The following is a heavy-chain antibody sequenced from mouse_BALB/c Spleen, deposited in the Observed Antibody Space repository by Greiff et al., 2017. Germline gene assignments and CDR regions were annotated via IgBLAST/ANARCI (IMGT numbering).Heavy chain of an antibody. Sequence: VQLQQSGAELVRPGVSVKISCKGSGYTFTDYAMHWVKQSHAKSLEWIGVISTYYGDASYNQKFKGKATMTVDKSSSTAYMELARLTSEDSAIYYCARGGNYGLDYWGQGTTLTVSS. CDR1: GYTFTDYA. CDR3: ARGGNYGLDY. D-gene: IGHD2-1*01. V-gene: IGHV1S137*01. CDR2: ISTYYGDA. J-gene: IGHJ2*01.